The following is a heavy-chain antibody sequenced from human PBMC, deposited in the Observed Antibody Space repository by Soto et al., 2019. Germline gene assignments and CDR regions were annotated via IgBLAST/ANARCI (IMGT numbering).Heavy chain of an antibody. CDR3: ARGSYYDFWSGSSTYYYYYGMDV. Sequence: KSTETLSLTCTVSGGSISSGGYYWSWIRQHPGKGLEWIGYIYYSGSTYYNPSLKSRVTISVDTSKNQFSLKLSSVTAADTAVYYCARGSYYDFWSGSSTYYYYYGMDVWGQGTTVTVYS. CDR2: IYYSGST. D-gene: IGHD3-3*01. CDR1: GGSISSGGYY. J-gene: IGHJ6*02. V-gene: IGHV4-31*03.